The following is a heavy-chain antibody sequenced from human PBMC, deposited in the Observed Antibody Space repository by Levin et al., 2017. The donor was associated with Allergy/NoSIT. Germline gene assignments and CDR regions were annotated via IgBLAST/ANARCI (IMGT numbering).Heavy chain of an antibody. D-gene: IGHD5-18*01. V-gene: IGHV3-30-3*01. CDR2: ISYDGSNK. CDR1: GFTFSSYA. CDR3: AREGYSYGYEWSPWFI. J-gene: IGHJ4*02. Sequence: GESLKISCAASGFTFSSYAMHWVRQAPGKGLEWVAVISYDGSNKYYADSVKGRFTISRDNSKNTLYLQMNSLRAEDTAVYYCAREGYSYGYEWSPWFIWGQGTLVTVSS.